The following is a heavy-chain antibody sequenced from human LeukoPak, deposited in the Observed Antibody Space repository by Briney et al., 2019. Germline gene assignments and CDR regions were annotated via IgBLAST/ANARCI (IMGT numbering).Heavy chain of an antibody. V-gene: IGHV3-23*01. D-gene: IGHD1-26*01. Sequence: GGSLRLSCAASGFTFSSRDISWVRQAPGKGLEWVSAISVGGGSTYYADSVKGRFTISRDNSKNTLYLQMNSLRAEDTAVYYCARAGEGLLAYSFDIWGQGTMVTVSS. CDR1: GFTFSSRD. J-gene: IGHJ3*02. CDR2: ISVGGGST. CDR3: ARAGEGLLAYSFDI.